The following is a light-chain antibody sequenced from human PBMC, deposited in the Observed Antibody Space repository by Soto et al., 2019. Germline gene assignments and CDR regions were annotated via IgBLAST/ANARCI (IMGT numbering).Light chain of an antibody. CDR3: QQYVHRPPGT. CDR1: QSVSSS. CDR2: DTS. V-gene: IGKV3-15*01. J-gene: IGKJ1*01. Sequence: EIVVTQSPATLAVAPGERVTLSCRASQSVSSSLAWYQQRPGQAPRLLIYDTSTRAAGIAARFSGSGSGTEFTLTISSLQSEDFAVYYCQQYVHRPPGTFGQGTTVDIK.